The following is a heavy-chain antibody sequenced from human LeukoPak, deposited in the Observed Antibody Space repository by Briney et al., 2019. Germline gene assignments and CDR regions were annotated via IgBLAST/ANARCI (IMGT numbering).Heavy chain of an antibody. CDR1: GYTFTSYD. D-gene: IGHD1-26*01. Sequence: ASVKVSCKASGYTFTSYDINWARQATGQGLEWMGWMNPNSGNTGYAQKFQGRVTMTRNTSISTAYMELSSLRSEDTAVYYCARSRRGGSKYYFDYWGQGTLVTVSS. V-gene: IGHV1-8*01. CDR3: ARSRRGGSKYYFDY. J-gene: IGHJ4*02. CDR2: MNPNSGNT.